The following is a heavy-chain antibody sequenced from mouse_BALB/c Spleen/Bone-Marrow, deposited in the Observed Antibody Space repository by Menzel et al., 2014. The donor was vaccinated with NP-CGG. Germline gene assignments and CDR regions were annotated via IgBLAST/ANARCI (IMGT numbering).Heavy chain of an antibody. J-gene: IGHJ3*01. CDR1: GFAFSRYW. Sequence: EVMLVESGGGLVQPGGSLKLSCAASGFAFSRYWMSWVRQAPGKGLEWIGEINPDSSTINYTPTLKDNFIISRDNAKNTQYQQMSIVKSEDTALYYCASLSYYGRFSYGGQGTLVTVSA. CDR3: ASLSYYGRFSY. D-gene: IGHD1-1*01. CDR2: INPDSSTI. V-gene: IGHV4-1*02.